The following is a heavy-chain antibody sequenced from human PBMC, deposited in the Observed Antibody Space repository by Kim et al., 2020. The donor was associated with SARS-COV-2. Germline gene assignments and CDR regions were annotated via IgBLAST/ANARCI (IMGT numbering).Heavy chain of an antibody. CDR3: AKSDCAGGTCFLINY. D-gene: IGHD2-8*02. CDR1: GFTFSDHA. CDR2: IGGSDGTT. J-gene: IGHJ4*02. Sequence: GGSLRLSCAASGFTFSDHAMNWVRQAPGRGLEWVSGIGGSDGTTYYADSVKGRFTISRDNSRNTLFLLMIALRAEDTAIYYCAKSDCAGGTCFLINYWGQGTLVTVSS. V-gene: IGHV3-23*01.